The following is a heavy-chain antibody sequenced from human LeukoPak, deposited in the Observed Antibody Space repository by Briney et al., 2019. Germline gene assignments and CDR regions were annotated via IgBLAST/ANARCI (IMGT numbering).Heavy chain of an antibody. CDR3: ARLCRVTTVTIDYWYFDL. Sequence: SETLSLTCTVSGVFISSDFWNWLRQPPGKGLEWIGYIYYSGSTNYNPSLKSRITISVDTSRNHVPLQLSCATAADTAVYYCARLCRVTTVTIDYWYFDLWGRGTLVTVSS. CDR2: IYYSGST. CDR1: GVFISSDF. J-gene: IGHJ2*01. V-gene: IGHV4-59*13. D-gene: IGHD4-17*01.